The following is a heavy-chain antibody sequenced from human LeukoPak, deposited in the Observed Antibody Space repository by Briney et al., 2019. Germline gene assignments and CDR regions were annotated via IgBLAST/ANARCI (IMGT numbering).Heavy chain of an antibody. D-gene: IGHD6-19*01. CDR2: FSYSGST. V-gene: IGHV4-39*01. CDR1: GGSISSSSHY. CDR3: ARHPGIAVAGDGFDF. J-gene: IGHJ3*01. Sequence: PSETLSLTCTVSGGSISSSSHYWAWIRQPPGKGLEWIGSFSYSGSTYDNPSLKSRVTISVGTSKNQFSLKLSSVTAADSAVYYCARHPGIAVAGDGFDFWGQGTVVTVSS.